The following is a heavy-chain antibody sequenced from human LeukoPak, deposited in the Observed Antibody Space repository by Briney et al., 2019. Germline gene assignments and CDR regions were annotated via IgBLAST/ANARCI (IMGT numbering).Heavy chain of an antibody. Sequence: GESLKISCQGFGYSFTSYWIGWVLQMPGKGIEWMGVIYPGDSRIRYNPSFQGQVTISVDKSISTVYLQWVSLKASDTAMYYCACRDLTSTWSFPWGQGTLVTVSS. D-gene: IGHD6-13*01. CDR1: GYSFTSYW. CDR3: ACRDLTSTWSFP. J-gene: IGHJ5*02. CDR2: IYPGDSRI. V-gene: IGHV5-51*01.